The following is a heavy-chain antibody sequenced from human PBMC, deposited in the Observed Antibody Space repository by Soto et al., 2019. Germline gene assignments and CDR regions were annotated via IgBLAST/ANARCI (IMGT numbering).Heavy chain of an antibody. V-gene: IGHV3-30*18. Sequence: QVQLVESGGGVVQPGKSLRLSCAASGFTFSYYGLHWVRHAPGKGLERVAGISYDGSNRYYGDSVKGRFSISRDNPNNALYLQMNSLRDEDTAVYYCAKGGRIPTSSVDYWGQGTLVTVSS. CDR1: GFTFSYYG. D-gene: IGHD2-2*01. CDR3: AKGGRIPTSSVDY. J-gene: IGHJ4*02. CDR2: ISYDGSNR.